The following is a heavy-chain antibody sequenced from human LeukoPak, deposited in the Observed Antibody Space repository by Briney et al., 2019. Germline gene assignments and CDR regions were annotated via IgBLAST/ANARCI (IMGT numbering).Heavy chain of an antibody. D-gene: IGHD2-8*01. CDR1: GFTFSSYS. CDR2: ISSSSSYI. Sequence: GGSLRLSCAASGFTFSSYSMNWVRQAPGKGLEWVSSISSSSSYIYYAGSVKGRFTISRDNAKNSLYLQMNSLRAEDTAVYYCARDDMVYGMDAWGQGTTVTVSS. CDR3: ARDDMVYGMDA. J-gene: IGHJ6*02. V-gene: IGHV3-21*01.